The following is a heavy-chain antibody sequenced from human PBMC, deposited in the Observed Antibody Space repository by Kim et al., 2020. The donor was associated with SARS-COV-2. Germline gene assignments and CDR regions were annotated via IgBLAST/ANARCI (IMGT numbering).Heavy chain of an antibody. D-gene: IGHD3-3*01. J-gene: IGHJ6*02. CDR1: GFTFSSYA. Sequence: GGSLRLSCAASGFTFSSYAMSWVRQAPGKGLEWVSAISGSGGSTYYADSVKGRFTISRDNSKNTLYLQMNSLRAEDTAVYYCAKEERFLEWLSPNYYYYGMDVWGQGTTVTVSS. CDR3: AKEERFLEWLSPNYYYYGMDV. V-gene: IGHV3-23*01. CDR2: ISGSGGST.